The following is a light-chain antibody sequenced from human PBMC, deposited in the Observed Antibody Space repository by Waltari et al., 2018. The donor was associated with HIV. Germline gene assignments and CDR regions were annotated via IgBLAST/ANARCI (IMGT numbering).Light chain of an antibody. Sequence: DIVMTQSPDSLAVSLGERATINCKSSQSVLFSSNNNNYLAWYQQKPGQSPKLLIYWASTRESGVPDRFSGSGSGTDFTLTISSLQAEDVAVYYCQQYYVTSPLTFGGGTKVEIK. CDR3: QQYYVTSPLT. CDR2: WAS. V-gene: IGKV4-1*01. J-gene: IGKJ4*01. CDR1: QSVLFSSNNNNY.